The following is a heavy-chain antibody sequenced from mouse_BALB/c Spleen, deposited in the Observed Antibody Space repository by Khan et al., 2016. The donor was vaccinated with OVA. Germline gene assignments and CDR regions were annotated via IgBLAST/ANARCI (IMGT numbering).Heavy chain of an antibody. CDR2: INPSNGYT. J-gene: IGHJ3*01. V-gene: IGHV1-4*01. D-gene: IGHD2-14*01. CDR1: GYTFTTYT. Sequence: VQLQESGAELARPGASVKMSCKASGYTFTTYTMHWVKQRPGQGLEWIGYINPSNGYTNYNQKFKDKSTLTADKSSSPAYMQLSSLTSDYSAVYYCAREGAYYWSYGWFSYWGQGTLVTVSA. CDR3: AREGAYYWSYGWFSY.